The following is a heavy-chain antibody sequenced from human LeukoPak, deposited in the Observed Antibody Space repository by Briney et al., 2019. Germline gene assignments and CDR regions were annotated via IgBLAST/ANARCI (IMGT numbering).Heavy chain of an antibody. CDR3: AKDWIQFNRVFDCFDS. D-gene: IGHD5-18*01. V-gene: IGHV3-23*01. Sequence: GGSLRLSCATSGFPFETNAMSWVRQAPGKGLEWVATIGNTETFYADSVTGRFTISRDNSKNTVDLQMNRLRVEDTAIYYCAKDWIQFNRVFDCFDSWGQGTLVTVSS. CDR2: IGNTET. J-gene: IGHJ4*02. CDR1: GFPFETNA.